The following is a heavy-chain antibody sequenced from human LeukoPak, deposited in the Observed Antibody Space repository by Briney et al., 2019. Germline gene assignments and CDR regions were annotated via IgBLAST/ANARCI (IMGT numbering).Heavy chain of an antibody. CDR2: IYSGGST. CDR1: GLTVSSNC. Sequence: GGSLRLSCAASGLTVSSNCMSWVRQAPGKGLEWVSFIYSGGSTYYTDSVKGRFTISRDNSKNTLYLQMNSLESEDTAVYYCAKDRWGAVASFDYWGQGTLVTVSS. J-gene: IGHJ4*02. V-gene: IGHV3-53*05. D-gene: IGHD6-19*01. CDR3: AKDRWGAVASFDY.